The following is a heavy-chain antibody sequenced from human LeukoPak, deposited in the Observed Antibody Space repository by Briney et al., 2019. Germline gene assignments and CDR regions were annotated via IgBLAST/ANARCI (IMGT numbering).Heavy chain of an antibody. V-gene: IGHV3-23*01. CDR1: GFTFSSYA. J-gene: IGHJ5*02. Sequence: GGSLRLSCAASGFTFSSYAMSWVRQAPGEGLEWVSAISGSGGSTYYADSVKGRFTISRDNSKNTLYLQMNSLRAEDTAVYYCAKVSYCGGDCYPAHNWFDPWGQGTLVTVSS. D-gene: IGHD2-21*02. CDR3: AKVSYCGGDCYPAHNWFDP. CDR2: ISGSGGST.